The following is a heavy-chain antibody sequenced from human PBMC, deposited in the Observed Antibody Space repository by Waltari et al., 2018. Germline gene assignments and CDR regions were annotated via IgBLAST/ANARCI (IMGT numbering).Heavy chain of an antibody. CDR3: ARHYVVAARRPRYYFDY. D-gene: IGHD2-15*01. J-gene: IGHJ4*02. Sequence: QVQLQQWGAGLLKPSETLSLTCAVYGGSFSGYYLRWIRQSPGKGLEWIGEINHSGSTNYNPSRKSRVTISVDTSKNQFSLKLSSVTAADTAVYYCARHYVVAARRPRYYFDYWGQGTLVTVSS. CDR2: INHSGST. V-gene: IGHV4-34*01. CDR1: GGSFSGYY.